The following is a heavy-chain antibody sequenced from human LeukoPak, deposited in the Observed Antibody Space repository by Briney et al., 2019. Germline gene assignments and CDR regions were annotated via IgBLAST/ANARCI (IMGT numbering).Heavy chain of an antibody. CDR1: GYTFTNYG. J-gene: IGHJ4*02. D-gene: IGHD5-18*01. CDR2: VSPYNGHT. CDR3: ARDCDTYGYGGYFDY. V-gene: IGHV1-18*01. Sequence: ASVKVSCKASGYTFTNYGFSWVRQAPGQGLEWMGWVSPYNGHTNYVQKLQGRVTMTTDTSTSTAYMELRSLRSDDTAVYYCARDCDTYGYGGYFDYWGQGTLVTVSS.